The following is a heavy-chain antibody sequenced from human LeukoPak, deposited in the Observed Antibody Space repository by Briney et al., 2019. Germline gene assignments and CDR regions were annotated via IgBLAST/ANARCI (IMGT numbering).Heavy chain of an antibody. J-gene: IGHJ6*03. CDR3: ATVGAPYYYYYYMDV. D-gene: IGHD1-26*01. V-gene: IGHV3-48*04. CDR1: GFTFSSYS. Sequence: GSLRLSCAASGFTFSSYSMNWVRQAPGKGLEWVSSISSSGSTIYYADSVKGRFTISRDDAKNSLYLQMNSLRAEDTAVYYCATVGAPYYYYYYMDVWGKGTTVTVSS. CDR2: ISSSGSTI.